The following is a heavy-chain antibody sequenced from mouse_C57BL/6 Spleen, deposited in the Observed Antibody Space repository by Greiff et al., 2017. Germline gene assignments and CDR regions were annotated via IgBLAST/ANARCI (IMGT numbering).Heavy chain of an antibody. CDR1: GYSITSGYY. V-gene: IGHV3-6*01. Sequence: EVQLQQSGPGLVKPSQSLSLTCSVTGYSITSGYYWNWIRQFPGNKLEWMGYISYDGSNNYNPSLKNRISITRDTSKNQFFLKLNSVTTEDTATYYCARGELGLDFDVWGTGTTVTVSS. J-gene: IGHJ1*03. D-gene: IGHD4-1*01. CDR3: ARGELGLDFDV. CDR2: ISYDGSN.